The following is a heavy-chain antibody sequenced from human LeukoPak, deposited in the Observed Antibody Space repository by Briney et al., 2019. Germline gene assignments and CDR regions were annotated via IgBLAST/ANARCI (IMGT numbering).Heavy chain of an antibody. Sequence: ASVKVSCKTSGYTFSNYGISWVRQAPGQGLEWMGWITAYNGNRLYAQRFQGRITLTTNTSTSTSYMELRSLEYDDTAIYYCARDNDKVVDHWGQGTLVTVSS. CDR2: ITAYNGNR. V-gene: IGHV1-18*01. J-gene: IGHJ4*01. D-gene: IGHD1-1*01. CDR1: GYTFSNYG. CDR3: ARDNDKVVDH.